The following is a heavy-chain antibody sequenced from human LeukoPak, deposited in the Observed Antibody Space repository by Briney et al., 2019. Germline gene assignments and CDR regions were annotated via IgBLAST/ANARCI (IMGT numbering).Heavy chain of an antibody. V-gene: IGHV4-34*01. J-gene: IGHJ6*03. D-gene: IGHD6-19*01. Sequence: SETLSLTCAVYGGSFSGYYWSWIRQPPGKGLEWIAEINHSGSTNYNPSLMSRVTISVDTSKNQFSLKLSSVTAADTAVYYCARAHSGYSRGWYLYYYYFYMDVWGKGTTVTVSS. CDR1: GGSFSGYY. CDR3: ARAHSGYSRGWYLYYYYFYMDV. CDR2: INHSGST.